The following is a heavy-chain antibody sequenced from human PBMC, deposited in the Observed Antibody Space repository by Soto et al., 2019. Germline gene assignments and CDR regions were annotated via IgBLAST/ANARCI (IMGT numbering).Heavy chain of an antibody. Sequence: SETLSLTCAVSSGSISSSNWWSWVRQPPGKGLEWIGEIYHSGSTNYNPSLKSRVTISVDKSKNQFSLKLSSVTAADTAVYYCARRPVTTVTHFDYWGQGTLVTVSS. J-gene: IGHJ4*02. CDR3: ARRPVTTVTHFDY. CDR1: SGSISSSNW. CDR2: IYHSGST. D-gene: IGHD4-17*01. V-gene: IGHV4-4*02.